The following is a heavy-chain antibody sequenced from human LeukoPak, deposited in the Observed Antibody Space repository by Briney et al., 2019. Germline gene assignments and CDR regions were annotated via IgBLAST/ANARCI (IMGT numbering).Heavy chain of an antibody. D-gene: IGHD3-3*01. CDR2: IRRKAYGGTT. Sequence: SLSLSCTVSGLTFGVYAMSWVRQAPGKGREWVGFIRRKAYGGTTKYAASVKGRFTISRDDSKSIAYLQMNSLKTEDTAVYYCTRDMGDFWSGYPDDYWGQGTLVTVSS. V-gene: IGHV3-49*04. J-gene: IGHJ4*02. CDR1: GLTFGVYA. CDR3: TRDMGDFWSGYPDDY.